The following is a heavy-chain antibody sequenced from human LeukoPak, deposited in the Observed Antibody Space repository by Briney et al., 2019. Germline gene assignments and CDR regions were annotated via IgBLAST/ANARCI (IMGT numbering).Heavy chain of an antibody. CDR1: GFTFSSYS. V-gene: IGHV3-21*01. CDR3: ARDRITMVRGVPGRRFDP. J-gene: IGHJ5*02. Sequence: GGSLRLSCAASGFTFSSYSINWVRQAPGKGLEWVSSISSSSSYIYYADSLKGRFTISRDNAKNSLYLQMNSLRAEDTAVYYCARDRITMVRGVPGRRFDPWGQGTLVTVSS. D-gene: IGHD3-10*01. CDR2: ISSSSSYI.